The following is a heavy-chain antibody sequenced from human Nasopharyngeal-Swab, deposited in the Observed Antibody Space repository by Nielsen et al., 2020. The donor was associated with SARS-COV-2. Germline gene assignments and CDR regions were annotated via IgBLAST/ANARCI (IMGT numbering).Heavy chain of an antibody. CDR2: IDFSAST. D-gene: IGHD3-3*01. Sequence: SETLSLTCTVSGGSISSSSYYWGRIRQPPGKGLEWIGSIDFSASTYHNPSRKGQVTISVYTSKNQFSLKLTSVTAAATAVYYCARTHLGGYFWSSYYPLDYWGQGTLVTVSS. V-gene: IGHV4-39*01. J-gene: IGHJ4*02. CDR3: ARTHLGGYFWSSYYPLDY. CDR1: GGSISSSSYY.